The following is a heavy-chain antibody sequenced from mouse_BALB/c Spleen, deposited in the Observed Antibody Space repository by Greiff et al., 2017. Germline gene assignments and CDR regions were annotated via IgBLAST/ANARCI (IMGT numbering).Heavy chain of an antibody. CDR2: ISTYYGNT. CDR1: GYTFTDYA. CDR3: AGRLRQDNYAMDY. J-gene: IGHJ4*01. Sequence: QVQLQQSGPELVRPGVSVKISCKGSGYTFTDYAMHWVKQSHAKSLEWIGVISTYYGNTNYNQKFKGKATMTVDKSSSTAYMELARLTSEDSAIYYCAGRLRQDNYAMDYWGQGTSVTVSS. V-gene: IGHV1-67*01. D-gene: IGHD2-4*01.